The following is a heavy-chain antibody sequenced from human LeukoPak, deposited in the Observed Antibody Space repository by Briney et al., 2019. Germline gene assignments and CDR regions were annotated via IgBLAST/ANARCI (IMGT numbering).Heavy chain of an antibody. CDR1: GFTFSAYA. J-gene: IGHJ4*02. CDR2: ISGSGGST. V-gene: IGHV3-23*01. CDR3: AKERNSKGYFDY. Sequence: SGGSLRLSCAASGFTFSAYAMSWVRQAPGKGLEWVSSISGSGGSTYYADSVKGRFTISRDNSMNTLYLQMNSLRAEDTAVYYCAKERNSKGYFDYWGQGTLVTVSS. D-gene: IGHD1-14*01.